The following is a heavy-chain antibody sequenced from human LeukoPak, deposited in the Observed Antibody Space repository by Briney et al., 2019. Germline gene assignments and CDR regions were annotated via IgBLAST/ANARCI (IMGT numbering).Heavy chain of an antibody. CDR3: ARGGGASSLARFDH. Sequence: PSDTLSLTCIVSNDSISSSYWSWLRQSPEKGLEWIGYVSYSGRTPYNPSLESRVTISLDTSKNHFSLKLTSVAATDTAVYYCARGGGASSLARFDHWDQGTLVTVSS. D-gene: IGHD3-16*01. CDR1: NDSISSSY. CDR2: VSYSGRT. V-gene: IGHV4-59*07. J-gene: IGHJ4*02.